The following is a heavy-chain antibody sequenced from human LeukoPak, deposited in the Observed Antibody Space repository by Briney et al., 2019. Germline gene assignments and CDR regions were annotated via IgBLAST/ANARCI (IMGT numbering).Heavy chain of an antibody. Sequence: SETLSLTCTVSGGSISSSSYYWGWIRQPPGKGLEWVGSVYYSRTTYYNPSLKSRVPISVDTSKKQFSLKLSSVTAAATAVYYCPRVSKPAGQPNGFDPWGQGTLVTVSS. V-gene: IGHV4-39*07. CDR2: VYYSRTT. CDR1: GGSISSSSYY. D-gene: IGHD1-14*01. J-gene: IGHJ5*02. CDR3: PRVSKPAGQPNGFDP.